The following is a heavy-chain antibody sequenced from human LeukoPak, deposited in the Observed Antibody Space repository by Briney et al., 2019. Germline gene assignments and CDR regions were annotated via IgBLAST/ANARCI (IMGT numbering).Heavy chain of an antibody. D-gene: IGHD4-11*01. CDR1: GLIFNHFG. J-gene: IGHJ4*02. CDR2: ICSDGTNQ. V-gene: IGHV3-33*01. Sequence: GVSLRLSCAAAGLIFNHFGMHWVRQAPGKGLEWVAVICSDGTNQFYADSVKGRFTISRDDSGNTVYLQMNSLRPEDTGVYYCARDAQGGFDYSNSLQFWGQGTPVIVST. CDR3: ARDAQGGFDYSNSLQF.